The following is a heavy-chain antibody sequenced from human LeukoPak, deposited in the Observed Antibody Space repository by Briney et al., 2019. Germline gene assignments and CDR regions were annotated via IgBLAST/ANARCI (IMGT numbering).Heavy chain of an antibody. CDR1: GFSISSGYY. V-gene: IGHV4-38-2*02. CDR3: ARASPHYYDSSGYHNWFDP. D-gene: IGHD3-22*01. CDR2: IFHSGST. Sequence: SETLSLTCTVSGFSISSGYYWGWIRQPPGKGLEWIGSIFHSGSTSYNPSLQSRVTMSVDTSKNLFSLKLSSVTAADTAVYYCARASPHYYDSSGYHNWFDPWGQGTLVAVSS. J-gene: IGHJ5*02.